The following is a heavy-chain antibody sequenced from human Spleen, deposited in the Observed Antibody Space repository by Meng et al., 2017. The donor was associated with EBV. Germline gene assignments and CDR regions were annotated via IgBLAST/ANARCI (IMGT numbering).Heavy chain of an antibody. J-gene: IGHJ5*02. Sequence: QVQLEGSGPGLVKPSGTLTLTCVVSGGSISSGNWWSWVRQPPGKGLEWIGEIFHTETTNYNPSLKGRVTVSLDKSRNQFFLKLSSVTAADTAVYYCARTIYGDYPRIDPWGQGTLVTVSS. V-gene: IGHV4-4*02. D-gene: IGHD4-17*01. CDR3: ARTIYGDYPRIDP. CDR1: GGSISSGNW. CDR2: IFHTETT.